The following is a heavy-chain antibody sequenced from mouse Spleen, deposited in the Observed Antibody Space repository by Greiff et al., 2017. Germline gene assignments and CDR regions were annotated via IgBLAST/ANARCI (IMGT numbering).Heavy chain of an antibody. CDR2: IYPGDGDT. V-gene: IGHV1-82*01. J-gene: IGHJ2*01. Sequence: QVQLQQSGPELVKPGASVKISCKASGYAFSSSWMNWVKQRPGKGLEWIGRIYPGDGDTNYNGKFKGKATLTADKSSSTAYMQLSSLTSEDSAVYFCARDIYYYGSRLDYWGQGTTLTVSS. CDR1: GYAFSSSW. D-gene: IGHD1-1*01. CDR3: ARDIYYYGSRLDY.